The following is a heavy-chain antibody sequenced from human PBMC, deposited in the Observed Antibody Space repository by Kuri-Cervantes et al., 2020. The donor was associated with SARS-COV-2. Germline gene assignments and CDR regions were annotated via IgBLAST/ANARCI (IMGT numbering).Heavy chain of an antibody. CDR2: ISAYNGNT. CDR1: GYTFTSYG. V-gene: IGHV1-18*04. CDR3: ARAGAAGLVPAAIALGYYGMDV. D-gene: IGHD2-2*02. Sequence: ASVKVSCKASGYTFTSYGISWVRQAPGQGLEWMGWISAYNGNTNYAQKLQGRVTMTTDTSTSTAYMELRSLRSDDTAVYYCARAGAAGLVPAAIALGYYGMDVWGQGTTVTVSS. J-gene: IGHJ6*02.